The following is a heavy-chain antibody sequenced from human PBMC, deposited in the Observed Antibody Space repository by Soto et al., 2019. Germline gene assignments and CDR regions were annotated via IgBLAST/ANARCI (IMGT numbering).Heavy chain of an antibody. CDR1: GYTFSSYY. J-gene: IGHJ4*02. CDR3: ARIRSKYDSTNYYSDY. D-gene: IGHD2-8*01. Sequence: ASVKVSCKASGYTFSSYYIHWVRQAPGQGLEWIGIINPNGGSTNYAQNFKGRLTVTRDTSTATVYMDLSALTSDDTAMYYCARIRSKYDSTNYYSDYWGQGTLVTVSS. CDR2: INPNGGST. V-gene: IGHV1-46*01.